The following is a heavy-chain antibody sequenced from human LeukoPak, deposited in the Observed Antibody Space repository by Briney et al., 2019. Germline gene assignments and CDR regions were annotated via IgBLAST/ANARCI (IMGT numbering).Heavy chain of an antibody. CDR1: GYTFTSYD. Sequence: ASVKVSCKASGYTFTSYDISWVRQATGQGLEWMGWMNPNSGNPGYAQKFQGRVTMTRNTSISTAYMELSSLRSEDTAVYYCARGLATRRYTLVWTIQIWFDPWGQGTLVTVSS. J-gene: IGHJ5*02. D-gene: IGHD3/OR15-3a*01. CDR3: ARGLATRRYTLVWTIQIWFDP. V-gene: IGHV1-8*01. CDR2: MNPNSGNP.